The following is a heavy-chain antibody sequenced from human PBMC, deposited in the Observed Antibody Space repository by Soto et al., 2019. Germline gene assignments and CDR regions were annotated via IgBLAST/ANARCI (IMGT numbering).Heavy chain of an antibody. Sequence: QVQLQESGPGLVKPSETLSLTCTVSGGSISSYYWSWIRQPPGKGLEWIGYIYYSGSTNYTPSLKSRATISVDTSKNQFSLKLSSVTAADTAVYYCARLLGDYYYGSGSYPDYWGQGTLVTVSS. CDR1: GGSISSYY. CDR3: ARLLGDYYYGSGSYPDY. CDR2: IYYSGST. D-gene: IGHD3-10*01. J-gene: IGHJ4*02. V-gene: IGHV4-59*08.